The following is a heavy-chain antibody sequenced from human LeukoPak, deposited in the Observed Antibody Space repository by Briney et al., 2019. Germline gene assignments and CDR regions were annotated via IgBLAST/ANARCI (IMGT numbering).Heavy chain of an antibody. CDR2: IYYSGST. V-gene: IGHV4-39*07. CDR1: GGSIGSSSYY. CDR3: ARLRPIAAAGKGWFDP. J-gene: IGHJ5*02. Sequence: SETLSLTCTVSGGSIGSSSYYWGWIRQPPGKGLEWIGSIYYSGSTNYNPSLKSRVTISVDTSKNQFSLKLSSVTAADTAVYYCARLRPIAAAGKGWFDPWGQGTLVTVSS. D-gene: IGHD6-13*01.